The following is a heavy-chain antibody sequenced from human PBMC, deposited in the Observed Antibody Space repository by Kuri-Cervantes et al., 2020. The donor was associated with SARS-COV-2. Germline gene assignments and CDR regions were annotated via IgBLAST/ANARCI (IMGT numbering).Heavy chain of an antibody. CDR2: IYTSGST. CDR1: GGSISSYY. Sequence: GSLRLSCTVSGGSISSYYWSWIRQPAGKGLEWIGRIYTSGSTNYNPSLKSRVTMSVDTSKNQFSLKLSSVTAADTAVYYCAKDIGVVPAASTLAWFDPWAREPWSPSPQ. V-gene: IGHV4-4*07. J-gene: IGHJ5*02. D-gene: IGHD2-2*01. CDR3: AKDIGVVPAASTLAWFDP.